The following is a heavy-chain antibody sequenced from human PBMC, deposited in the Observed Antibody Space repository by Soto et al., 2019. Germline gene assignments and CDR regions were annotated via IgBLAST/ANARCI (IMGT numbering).Heavy chain of an antibody. V-gene: IGHV1-8*01. Sequence: QVQLVQSGAEVKKPGASVKVSCKASGYTFTSYDINWVRQATGQGLEWMGWMNPDRGNTGYAQKFQGRVTMTRHTSMSPAYMELSSLRSEDTAVYYCARSTNAYGDRHWGQGALVTVSS. CDR3: ARSTNAYGDRH. D-gene: IGHD4-17*01. CDR1: GYTFTSYD. J-gene: IGHJ4*02. CDR2: MNPDRGNT.